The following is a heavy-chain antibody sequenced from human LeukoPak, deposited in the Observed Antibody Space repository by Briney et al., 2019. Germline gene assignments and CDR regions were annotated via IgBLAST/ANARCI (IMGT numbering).Heavy chain of an antibody. Sequence: GGSLRLSCAASGFTFSSYWMHWVRQAPGKGLVWVSRINSDGSSTSYADSVKGRLTISRDNAKNTLYLQMNSLGAEDTAVYYCARRTSIAAAGTVDYWGQGTLVTVSS. D-gene: IGHD6-13*01. CDR1: GFTFSSYW. V-gene: IGHV3-74*01. CDR2: INSDGSST. CDR3: ARRTSIAAAGTVDY. J-gene: IGHJ4*02.